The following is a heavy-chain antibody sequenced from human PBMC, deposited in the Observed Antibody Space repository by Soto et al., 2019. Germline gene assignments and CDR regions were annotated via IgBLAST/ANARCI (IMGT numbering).Heavy chain of an antibody. D-gene: IGHD6-19*01. CDR1: GFXFGDYA. V-gene: IGHV3-49*03. CDR2: IRSKAYGGTT. CDR3: TSSGSGWPLRSYYYYGMDV. Sequence: GGSLXLSCTASGFXFGDYAMSWFRQAPGKGLEWVGFIRSKAYGGTTEYAASVKGRFTISRDDSKSIAYLQMNSLKTEDTAVYYCTSSGSGWPLRSYYYYGMDVWGQGTTVTVSS. J-gene: IGHJ6*02.